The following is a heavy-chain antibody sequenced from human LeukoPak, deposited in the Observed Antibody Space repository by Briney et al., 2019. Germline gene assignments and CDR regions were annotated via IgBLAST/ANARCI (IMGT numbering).Heavy chain of an antibody. V-gene: IGHV3-9*02. Sequence: PGRSLRLSCAASGFTSDDYAMHWVRHAPGKGLEWVSGISRNSDTIGYADSVKGRFTISRDNAKNSPYLQINSLRIEDMALYYCAKSYINYGGNSADAFDIWGQGTMVTVSS. D-gene: IGHD4-23*01. CDR3: AKSYINYGGNSADAFDI. CDR1: GFTSDDYA. CDR2: ISRNSDTI. J-gene: IGHJ3*02.